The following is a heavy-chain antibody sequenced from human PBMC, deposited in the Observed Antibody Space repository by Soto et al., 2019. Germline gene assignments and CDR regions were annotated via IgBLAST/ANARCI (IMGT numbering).Heavy chain of an antibody. CDR1: GYTFTSYG. CDR3: ATVSTYDSSGYYWDYYYGMDV. D-gene: IGHD3-22*01. J-gene: IGHJ6*02. V-gene: IGHV1-18*04. CDR2: ISAYNGNT. Sequence: ASVKVCCKASGYTFTSYGISWVRQAPGQGLEWVGWISAYNGNTNYAQKLQGRVTMTTGTSTSTAYMELRSLRSDDTAVYYCATVSTYDSSGYYWDYYYGMDVWGQGTTVTVSS.